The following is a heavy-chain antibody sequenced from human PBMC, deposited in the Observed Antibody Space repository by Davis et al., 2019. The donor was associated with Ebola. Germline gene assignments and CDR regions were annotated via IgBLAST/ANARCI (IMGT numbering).Heavy chain of an antibody. Sequence: KVSCKASGYSFINYWIGWVRQMPGKGLEWMGIIYTGDSDTRYSPSFRGHVTISADKSIKTAYLQWSSLKASDTAMYYCASLRRTITGMDDAFDIWGQGTMVTVSS. CDR3: ASLRRTITGMDDAFDI. CDR2: IYTGDSDT. J-gene: IGHJ3*02. D-gene: IGHD1-20*01. CDR1: GYSFINYW. V-gene: IGHV5-51*01.